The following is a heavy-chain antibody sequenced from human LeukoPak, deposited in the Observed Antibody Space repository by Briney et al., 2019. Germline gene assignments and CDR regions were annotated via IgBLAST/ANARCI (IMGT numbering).Heavy chain of an antibody. J-gene: IGHJ3*02. CDR2: IYYSGST. Sequence: PSETLSLTCTVSGGSISSGDYYWSWIRQPPGKGLEWIGYIYYSGSTSYNPSLKSLLTISVDTSKNQFSLKQSSVTAADTAVYYCALFPGEGDTFDIWGQGTMVTVSS. V-gene: IGHV4-30-4*01. CDR1: GGSISSGDYY. CDR3: ALFPGEGDTFDI. D-gene: IGHD3-16*01.